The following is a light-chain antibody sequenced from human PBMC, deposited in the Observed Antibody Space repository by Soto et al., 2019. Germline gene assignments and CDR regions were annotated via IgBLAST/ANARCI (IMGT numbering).Light chain of an antibody. CDR1: QTVSSNY. CDR2: GAS. V-gene: IGKV3-20*01. CDR3: QQYTGPPTT. Sequence: EIILTQSPYTLSLSIGERATLTCRASQTVSSNYLAWCQQRPGQAPRLLIYGASTRAAGIPDRFSGSGSGTDFTLTITRLEPEDSAVYFCQQYTGPPTTFGQGTRLEIK. J-gene: IGKJ5*01.